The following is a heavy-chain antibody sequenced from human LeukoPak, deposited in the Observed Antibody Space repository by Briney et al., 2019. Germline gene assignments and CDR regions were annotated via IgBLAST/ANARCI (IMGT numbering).Heavy chain of an antibody. D-gene: IGHD1-26*01. CDR1: GFTFASYA. CDR3: ARALGSSSDF. Sequence: AGGSLRLSCAASGFTFASYAMSWVRQAPGKGLEWVSAISDSGGATYYADSVKGRFTISRDNAKNTLYLQMNSLSGEDTAVYYCARALGSSSDFWGQGTLSPSPQ. CDR2: ISDSGGAT. J-gene: IGHJ4*02. V-gene: IGHV3-23*01.